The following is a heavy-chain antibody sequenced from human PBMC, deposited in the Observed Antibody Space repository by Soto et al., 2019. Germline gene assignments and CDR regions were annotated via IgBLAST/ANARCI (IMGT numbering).Heavy chain of an antibody. D-gene: IGHD6-13*01. CDR3: VSPGRVAAQRPPGY. V-gene: IGHV4-39*01. J-gene: IGHJ4*02. Sequence: QLQLQESGPGLVKPSETLSLTCTVSGGSISSSSYYWGWIRQPPGKGLEWIGSIYYSGSTYYNPSLKSRVTISVDTSKNQFSLKLSSVTAADTAVYYCVSPGRVAAQRPPGYWGQGTLVTVSS. CDR2: IYYSGST. CDR1: GGSISSSSYY.